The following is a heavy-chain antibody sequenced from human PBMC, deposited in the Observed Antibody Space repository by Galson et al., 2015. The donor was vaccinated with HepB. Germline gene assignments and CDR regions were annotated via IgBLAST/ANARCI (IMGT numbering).Heavy chain of an antibody. D-gene: IGHD2-2*02. CDR1: GFTFSRYY. V-gene: IGHV1-46*01. CDR3: ASWDCSSTSCYIAY. CDR2: IKSTGGRT. J-gene: IGHJ4*02. Sequence: SVKVSCKATGFTFSRYYMHWVRQAPGQGLEWMGTIKSTGGRTFYAQKFQGRVAMTRDTSTNTVYMEVSSLRPEDTAVYYCASWDCSSTSCYIAYWGQGTLVTVSS.